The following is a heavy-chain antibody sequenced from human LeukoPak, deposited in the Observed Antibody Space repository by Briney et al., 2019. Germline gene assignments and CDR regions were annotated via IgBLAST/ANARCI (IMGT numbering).Heavy chain of an antibody. CDR2: IYWNDDK. CDR3: AHNQAHYYDSSAPNNWFDP. D-gene: IGHD3-22*01. V-gene: IGHV2-5*01. CDR1: GFSLSTSGVG. J-gene: IGHJ5*02. Sequence: SGPTLVNPTQTLTLTCTFSGFSLSTSGVGVGWIRQPPGKALEWLALIYWNDDKRYSPSLKSRLTITKDTSKNQVVLTMTNMDPVDTATYYCAHNQAHYYDSSAPNNWFDPWGQGTLVTVSS.